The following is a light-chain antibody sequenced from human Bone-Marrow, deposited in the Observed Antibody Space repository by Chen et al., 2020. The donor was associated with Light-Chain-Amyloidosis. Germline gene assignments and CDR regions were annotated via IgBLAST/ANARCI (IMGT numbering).Light chain of an antibody. CDR1: SGDVGTYNY. Sequence: QSALTQPASVSGSPGQSITISCTGTSGDVGTYNYVSWYQQHPGQAPKVMIYAVSNRPSGVSNRFSGSKSGNTSSLTISGLQAEDEADYYCSSFTSSSSYVFGPGTKLTVL. J-gene: IGLJ1*01. CDR2: AVS. CDR3: SSFTSSSSYV. V-gene: IGLV2-14*01.